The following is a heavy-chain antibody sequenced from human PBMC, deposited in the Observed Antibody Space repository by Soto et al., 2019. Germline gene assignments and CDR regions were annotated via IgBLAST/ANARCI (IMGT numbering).Heavy chain of an antibody. J-gene: IGHJ4*02. CDR2: IIPIFGTA. CDR1: GYTLTELS. CDR3: ARTERAVPAAVFDY. D-gene: IGHD2-2*01. V-gene: IGHV1-69*06. Sequence: GASVKVSCKVSGYTLTELSMHWVRQAPGKGLEWMGGIIPIFGTANYAQKFQGRVTITADKSTSTAYMELSSLRSEDTAVYYCARTERAVPAAVFDYWGQGTLVTVSS.